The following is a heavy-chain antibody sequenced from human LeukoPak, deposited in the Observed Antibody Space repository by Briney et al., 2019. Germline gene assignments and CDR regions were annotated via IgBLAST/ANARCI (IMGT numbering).Heavy chain of an antibody. D-gene: IGHD3-3*01. Sequence: GGSLRLSCAASGFTFSSYAMSWVRQAPGRGLEWVSAISGSGGSTYYADSVKGRFTISRDNSKNTLYLQMNSLRAEDTAVYYCAKEYDFWSGMNLDYWGQGTLVTVSS. CDR3: AKEYDFWSGMNLDY. CDR1: GFTFSSYA. CDR2: ISGSGGST. V-gene: IGHV3-23*01. J-gene: IGHJ4*02.